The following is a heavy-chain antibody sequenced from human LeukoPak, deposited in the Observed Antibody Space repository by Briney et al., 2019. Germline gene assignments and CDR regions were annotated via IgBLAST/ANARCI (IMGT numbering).Heavy chain of an antibody. Sequence: SETLSLTCTVSGGSISSSGYYWSWIRQRPGKGLEWVWYIYYNGNTYYNPSLKSRIAISVDTSENQFSLRLTSVTAADTAVYYCARDGGTVTHFDYWGQGTLVTVSS. V-gene: IGHV4-31*03. J-gene: IGHJ4*02. CDR1: GGSISSSGYY. CDR3: ARDGGTVTHFDY. D-gene: IGHD4-17*01. CDR2: IYYNGNT.